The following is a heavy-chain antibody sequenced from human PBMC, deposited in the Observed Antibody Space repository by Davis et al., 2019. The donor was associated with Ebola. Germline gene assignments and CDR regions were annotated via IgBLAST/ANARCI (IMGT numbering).Heavy chain of an antibody. J-gene: IGHJ4*02. CDR2: MNPNSGNT. Sequence: ASVKVSCKASGYTFTSYDINWVRQATGQGLEWMGWMNPNSGNTGYAQKFQGRVTMTRDTSISTAYMELTSLTSEDTAVYYCARSAWLFDHWGQGTLVTVSS. D-gene: IGHD3-22*01. CDR1: GYTFTSYD. V-gene: IGHV1-8*01. CDR3: ARSAWLFDH.